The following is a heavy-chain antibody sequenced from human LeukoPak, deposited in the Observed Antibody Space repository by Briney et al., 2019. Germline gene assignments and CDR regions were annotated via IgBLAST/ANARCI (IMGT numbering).Heavy chain of an antibody. V-gene: IGHV3-48*02. J-gene: IGHJ5*02. CDR1: GFTFSSYS. D-gene: IGHD3-3*01. CDR3: ARDQDRYYDFWSGYSTFDP. CDR2: ISSSSSTI. Sequence: GGSLRLSCAASGFTFSSYSMNWVRQAPGKGLEWVSYISSSSSTIYYADSVKGRFTISRDNAKNSLYLQMNSLRDEDTAVYYCARDQDRYYDFWSGYSTFDPWGQGTLVTVSS.